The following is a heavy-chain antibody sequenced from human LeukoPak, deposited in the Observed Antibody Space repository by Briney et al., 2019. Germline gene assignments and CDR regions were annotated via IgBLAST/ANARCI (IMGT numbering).Heavy chain of an antibody. CDR2: ISGSGGST. D-gene: IGHD2-2*02. Sequence: GGSLRLSCAASGFTFSSYAMSWVRQAPGKGLEWVSAISGSGGSTYYADSVKGRFTISGDNSKNTLYLQMNSLRAEDTAVYYCAKATRGRCSSTSCYSVNHWGQGTLVTVSS. CDR3: AKATRGRCSSTSCYSVNH. J-gene: IGHJ5*02. V-gene: IGHV3-23*01. CDR1: GFTFSSYA.